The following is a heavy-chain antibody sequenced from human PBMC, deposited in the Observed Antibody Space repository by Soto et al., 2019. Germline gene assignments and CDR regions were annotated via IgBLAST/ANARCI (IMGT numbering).Heavy chain of an antibody. CDR2: ISYDGSNK. Sequence: PGGSLRLSCAASGFTFSSYAMHWVRQAPGKGLEWVAVISYDGSNKYYADSVKGRFTISRDNSKNTLYLQMNSLRAEDTAVYYCARISTQWLELDYWGQGTLVTVSS. J-gene: IGHJ4*02. V-gene: IGHV3-30-3*01. D-gene: IGHD6-19*01. CDR3: ARISTQWLELDY. CDR1: GFTFSSYA.